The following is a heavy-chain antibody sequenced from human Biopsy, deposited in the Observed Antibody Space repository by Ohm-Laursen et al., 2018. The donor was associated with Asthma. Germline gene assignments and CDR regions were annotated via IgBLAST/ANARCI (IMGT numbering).Heavy chain of an antibody. Sequence: ASVKVSCKASGYTFTSYGISWVRQAPGQGLEWMGWISAYNGNTNYAQKLQGRVTMTRGTSTSTVYMELGSLRSEDTAVYYCARAGALIVGATMGYWGQGTLVTVSS. V-gene: IGHV1-18*04. CDR3: ARAGALIVGATMGY. CDR2: ISAYNGNT. CDR1: GYTFTSYG. J-gene: IGHJ4*02. D-gene: IGHD1-26*01.